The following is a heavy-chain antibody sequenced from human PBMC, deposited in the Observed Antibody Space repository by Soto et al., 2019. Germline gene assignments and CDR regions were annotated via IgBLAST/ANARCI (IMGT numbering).Heavy chain of an antibody. CDR2: IYWDDDK. CDR3: ARSKYSISSFDY. V-gene: IGHV2-5*02. Sequence: SGPTLVNPTQTLTLTCTFSGFSLSTDDVGVGWIRQPPGKALDWLAVIYWDDDKRYSPSLKSRLTITKDTSKNQVLLTMTNMDPVDTATYFCARSKYSISSFDYWGQGALVTV. J-gene: IGHJ4*02. D-gene: IGHD6-6*01. CDR1: GFSLSTDDVG.